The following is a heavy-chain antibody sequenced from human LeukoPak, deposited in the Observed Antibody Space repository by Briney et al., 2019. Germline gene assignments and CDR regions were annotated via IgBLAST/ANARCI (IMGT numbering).Heavy chain of an antibody. V-gene: IGHV3-7*01. D-gene: IGHD3-22*01. Sequence: GGSLRLSCAASGFTLSSYWMSWVRQAPGKGLEWVANIKQDGSEKYYVDSVKGRFTISRDNAMNSLYLQMNSLRAEDTAVYYCARDDDTSGYSDWGQGTLVTVSS. CDR3: ARDDDTSGYSD. CDR1: GFTLSSYW. J-gene: IGHJ4*02. CDR2: IKQDGSEK.